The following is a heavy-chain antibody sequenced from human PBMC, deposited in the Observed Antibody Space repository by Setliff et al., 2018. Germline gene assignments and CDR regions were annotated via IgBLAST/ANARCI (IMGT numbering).Heavy chain of an antibody. CDR2: IIPIFGTA. D-gene: IGHD6-19*01. CDR3: ARGGLVEQWLVAAKFDY. Sequence: SVKVSCKASGGTFSSYAISWVRQAPGQGLEWMGGIIPIFGTANYAQKFQGRVTITTDESTSTAYMELSSLRSEDTAVYYCARGGLVEQWLVAAKFDYWGPGTLVTVSS. J-gene: IGHJ4*02. CDR1: GGTFSSYA. V-gene: IGHV1-69*05.